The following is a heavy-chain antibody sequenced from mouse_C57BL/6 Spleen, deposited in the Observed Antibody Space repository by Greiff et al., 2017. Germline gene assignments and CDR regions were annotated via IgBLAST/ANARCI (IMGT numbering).Heavy chain of an antibody. CDR2: ISSGGSYT. V-gene: IGHV5-6*02. Sequence: DVKLVESGGDLVKPGGSLKLSCAASGFTFSSYGMSWVRQTPDKRLEWVATISSGGSYTYYPDSVKGRFTISRDNAKNTLYLQMSSLKSEDTAMYYCARHDPLNYYAMDDWGQGTSVTVSS. D-gene: IGHD1-3*01. J-gene: IGHJ4*01. CDR1: GFTFSSYG. CDR3: ARHDPLNYYAMDD.